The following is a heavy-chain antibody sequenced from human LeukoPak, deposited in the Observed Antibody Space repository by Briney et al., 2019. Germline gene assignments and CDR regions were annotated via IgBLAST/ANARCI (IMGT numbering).Heavy chain of an antibody. CDR3: ASQGDMITFGGVIVI. Sequence: GGSLRLSCAGSGFTFSDYFLTWIRQAPGKGLEWVSGISASGTSIYYADSVKGRFTISRDNARNSLFLQMNSLRAEDTAVYYCASQGDMITFGGVIVIWGQGTLVTVSS. D-gene: IGHD3-16*02. CDR2: ISASGTSI. V-gene: IGHV3-11*01. J-gene: IGHJ4*02. CDR1: GFTFSDYF.